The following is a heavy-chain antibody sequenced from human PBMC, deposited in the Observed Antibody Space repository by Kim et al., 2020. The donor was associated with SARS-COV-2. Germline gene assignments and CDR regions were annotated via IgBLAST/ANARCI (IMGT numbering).Heavy chain of an antibody. V-gene: IGHV1-69*04. Sequence: NYAQKFQGRVTITADKSTSTAYMELSSLRSEDTAVYYCARDRSGSFAFDIWGQGTMVTVSS. CDR3: ARDRSGSFAFDI. J-gene: IGHJ3*02.